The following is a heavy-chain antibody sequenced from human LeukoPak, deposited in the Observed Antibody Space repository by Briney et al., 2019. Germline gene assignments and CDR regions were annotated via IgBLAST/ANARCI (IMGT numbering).Heavy chain of an antibody. J-gene: IGHJ4*02. CDR1: GGSFSGYY. D-gene: IGHD2-21*01. CDR2: INHSGST. V-gene: IGHV4-34*01. CDR3: ASVAVSATLIRDPFDY. Sequence: SETLSLTCAVYGGSFSGYYWSWIRQPPGKGLEWIGEINHSGSTNYNPSLKSRVTISVDTSKNQFSLKLRSVTAADAAVYYCASVAVSATLIRDPFDYWGQGTLVTVSS.